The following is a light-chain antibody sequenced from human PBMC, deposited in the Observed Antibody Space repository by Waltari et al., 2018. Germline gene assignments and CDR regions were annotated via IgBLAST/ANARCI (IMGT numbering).Light chain of an antibody. CDR3: QVWDSSSDHWV. CDR1: NIGSKS. V-gene: IGLV3-21*02. Sequence: SYVLTQPPSVLVAPGQTARITCGGNNIGSKSVNWYQQKPGQAPVLVVYDDSDRPSGISERFSGSNAGNTATLTISRVEAGDEADYYCQVWDSSSDHWVFGGGTKLTVL. CDR2: DDS. J-gene: IGLJ3*02.